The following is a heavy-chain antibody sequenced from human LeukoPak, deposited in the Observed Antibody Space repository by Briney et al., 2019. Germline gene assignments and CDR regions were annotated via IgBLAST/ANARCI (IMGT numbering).Heavy chain of an antibody. CDR3: ARAYYDILTGSYNAYYYMDV. J-gene: IGHJ6*03. Sequence: GASVKVSCKASGGTFSSYAISWVRQAPGQGLEWMGGIIPIFGTANYAQKFQGRVTITADESTSTAYMELSSLRSEDTAVYYCARAYYDILTGSYNAYYYMDVWGKGTTVTISS. CDR2: IIPIFGTA. D-gene: IGHD3-9*01. V-gene: IGHV1-69*13. CDR1: GGTFSSYA.